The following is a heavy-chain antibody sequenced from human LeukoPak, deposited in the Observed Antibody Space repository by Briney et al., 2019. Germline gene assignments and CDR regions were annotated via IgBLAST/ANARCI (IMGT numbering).Heavy chain of an antibody. CDR1: GGTFSSYA. CDR2: IIPILGIA. D-gene: IGHD3-10*01. Sequence: SVKVSCKASGGTFSSYAISWVRQAPGQGLERMGRIIPILGIANYAQKFQGRVTITADKSTSTAYMELSSLRSEDAAVYYCARDRYYGSGTYNYFDYWGQGTLVTVSS. J-gene: IGHJ4*02. V-gene: IGHV1-69*04. CDR3: ARDRYYGSGTYNYFDY.